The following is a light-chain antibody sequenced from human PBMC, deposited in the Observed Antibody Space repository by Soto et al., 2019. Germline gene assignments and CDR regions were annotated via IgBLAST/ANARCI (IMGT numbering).Light chain of an antibody. CDR3: QQYNSYSPLT. J-gene: IGKJ4*01. Sequence: DIQMTQSPSTLSASVGDRVTITGRARQSISSWLAWYQQKPGKAPKRLIYKASSLESGVPSRFSGSGSGTEFNLTISSLQTDDFATYYCQQYNSYSPLTFGGGTKGEIK. V-gene: IGKV1-5*03. CDR2: KAS. CDR1: QSISSW.